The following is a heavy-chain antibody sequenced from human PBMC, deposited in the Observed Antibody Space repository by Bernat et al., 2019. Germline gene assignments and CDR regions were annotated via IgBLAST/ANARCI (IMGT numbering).Heavy chain of an antibody. CDR2: INSDGSST. V-gene: IGHV3-74*01. J-gene: IGHJ6*02. CDR1: GFTFSSYW. CDR3: ARGSRYFDWLERYGMDV. Sequence: EVQLVESGGGLVQPGGSLRLSCAASGFTFSSYWIHWVRQAPGKGLVWVSRINSDGSSTSYADSVKGRFTISRDNAKNTLYLQMNSLRAEDTAVYYCARGSRYFDWLERYGMDVWGQGTTVTVSS. D-gene: IGHD3-9*01.